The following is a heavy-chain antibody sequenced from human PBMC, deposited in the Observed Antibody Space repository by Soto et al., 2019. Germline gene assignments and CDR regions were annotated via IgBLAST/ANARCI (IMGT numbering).Heavy chain of an antibody. CDR1: GFTFTSSA. CDR3: AAEPQGITGATDAFDI. CDR2: IVVGSGNT. J-gene: IGHJ3*02. Sequence: SVKVSCKASGFTFTSSAMQWVRQARGQRLEWIGWIVVGSGNTNYAQKFQERVTITRDMSTSTAYMELSSLRSEDTAVYYCAAEPQGITGATDAFDIWGQGAMVTVSS. D-gene: IGHD1-20*01. V-gene: IGHV1-58*02.